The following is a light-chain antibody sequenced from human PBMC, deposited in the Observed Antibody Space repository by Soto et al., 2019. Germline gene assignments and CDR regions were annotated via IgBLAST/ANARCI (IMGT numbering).Light chain of an antibody. CDR1: QSVGSS. J-gene: IGKJ3*01. CDR3: QQLSHWPFT. Sequence: IVLTQSPANLSLSPGEIATLSCRASQSVGSSLACYQQKPGQAHRLLIYDAYKRATGIPARFSGSGSGTNFTLTISRLEPEDFALYYCQQLSHWPFTFGPGTKVDIK. V-gene: IGKV3-11*01. CDR2: DAY.